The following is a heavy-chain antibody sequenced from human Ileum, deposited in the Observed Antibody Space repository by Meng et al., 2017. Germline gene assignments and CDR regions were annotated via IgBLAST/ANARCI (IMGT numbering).Heavy chain of an antibody. D-gene: IGHD3-10*01. CDR1: DDAITNHNW. CDR3: LRGSGGSV. CDR2: IPQRGSS. V-gene: IGHV4-4*02. Sequence: QLPLRESGAALVRPWVTLSLTCAVSDDAITNHNWWAWVRQSPRKGLEWIGEIPQRGSSDYNPSLKSRVSMSIDKSKSQFSLKLTSVTAADTAVYHCLRGSGGSVWGQGTLVTVSS. J-gene: IGHJ1*01.